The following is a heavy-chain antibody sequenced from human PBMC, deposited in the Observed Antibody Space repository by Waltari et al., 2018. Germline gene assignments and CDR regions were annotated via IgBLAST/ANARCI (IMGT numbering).Heavy chain of an antibody. CDR2: IYSGGST. CDR1: GFTFSSYA. Sequence: EVQLLESGGGLVQPGGSLRLSCAASGFTFSSYAMSWVRQAPGKGLEWVSVIYSGGSTYYADSVKGRFTISRDNSKNTLYLQMNSLRDEDTAVYYCAKDWDGSGSYSYDYWGQGTLVTVSS. D-gene: IGHD3-10*01. J-gene: IGHJ4*02. V-gene: IGHV3-23*03. CDR3: AKDWDGSGSYSYDY.